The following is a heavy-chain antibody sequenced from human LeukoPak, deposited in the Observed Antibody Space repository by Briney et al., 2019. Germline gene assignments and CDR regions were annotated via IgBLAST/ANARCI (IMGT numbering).Heavy chain of an antibody. Sequence: SETLSLTCTVSGGSISSYYWSWIRQPPGKGLEWIGYIYYSGSTNYNPSLKSRVTISVDTSKNQFSLKLSSVTAVDTAVYYCARTYYYGSGSYYGGVAFDIWGQGTMVTVSS. V-gene: IGHV4-59*01. J-gene: IGHJ3*02. CDR3: ARTYYYGSGSYYGGVAFDI. CDR1: GGSISSYY. CDR2: IYYSGST. D-gene: IGHD3-10*01.